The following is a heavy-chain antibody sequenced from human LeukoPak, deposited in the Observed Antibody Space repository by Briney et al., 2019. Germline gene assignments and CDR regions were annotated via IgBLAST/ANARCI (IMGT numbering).Heavy chain of an antibody. D-gene: IGHD6-13*01. CDR3: ARDGSSSWYYFDY. CDR2: IYYSGST. J-gene: IGHJ4*02. CDR1: GGSINNYY. V-gene: IGHV4-59*01. Sequence: SETLSLTCTVSGGSINNYYWSWIRQPPGTGLEWIGYIYYSGSTNYNPSLKSRVTISVDTSKNQFSLKLCSVTAADTAVYYCARDGSSSWYYFDYWGQGTLVTVSS.